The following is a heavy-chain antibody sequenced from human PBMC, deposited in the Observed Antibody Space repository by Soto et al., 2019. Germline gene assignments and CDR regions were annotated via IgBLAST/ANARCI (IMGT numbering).Heavy chain of an antibody. D-gene: IGHD2-2*01. CDR2: INHSGST. Sequence: LSLSCAVYGGSFSGYYWSWIRQPPGKGLEWIGEINHSGSTNYNPSLKSRVTISVDTSKNQFSLKLSSVTAADTAVYYCARVDIVVVPAARLSYYYDVMDFWGQGTTDIASS. J-gene: IGHJ6*02. V-gene: IGHV4-34*01. CDR1: GGSFSGYY. CDR3: ARVDIVVVPAARLSYYYDVMDF.